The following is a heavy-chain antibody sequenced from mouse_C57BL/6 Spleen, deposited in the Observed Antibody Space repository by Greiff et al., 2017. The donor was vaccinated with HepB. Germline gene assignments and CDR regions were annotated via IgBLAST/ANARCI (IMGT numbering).Heavy chain of an antibody. D-gene: IGHD2-3*01. CDR3: ARGGYYGAY. V-gene: IGHV1-69*01. J-gene: IGHJ3*01. CDR2: IDPSDSYT. CDR1: GYTFTSYW. Sequence: VQLQQSGAELVMPGASVKLSCKASGYTFTSYWMHWVKQRPGQGLEWIGEIDPSDSYTNYNQKFKGKSTLTVDKSSSTAYMQLSSLTSEDSAVYYCARGGYYGAYWGQGTLVTVSA.